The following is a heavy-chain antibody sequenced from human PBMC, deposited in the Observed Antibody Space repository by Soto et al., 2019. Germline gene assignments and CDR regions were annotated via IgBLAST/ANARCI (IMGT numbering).Heavy chain of an antibody. V-gene: IGHV3-66*01. D-gene: IGHD3-22*01. CDR3: ANVYYDSSGYYYAEYFQH. CDR1: GFTVSSNY. Sequence: GGSLRLSCAASGFTVSSNYMSWVRQAPGKGLEWVSVIYSGGSTDYADSVKGRFTISRHNSKNTLYLQMNSLRAEDTAVYYCANVYYDSSGYYYAEYFQHWGQGTLVTVSS. CDR2: IYSGGST. J-gene: IGHJ1*01.